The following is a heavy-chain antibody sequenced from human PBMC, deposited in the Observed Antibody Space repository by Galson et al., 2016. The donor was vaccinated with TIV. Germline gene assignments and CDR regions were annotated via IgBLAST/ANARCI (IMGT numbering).Heavy chain of an antibody. Sequence: SLRLSCAASGFTFNSYGMHWVRQAPGKGLEWVAVILYDGSTEYYADSVKGRFTISRDNSKNTLYLQMNTLRRQDTAIYYCARAPEKVGEVSPYRYYYGLDVWGQGTAVSVSS. D-gene: IGHD3-16*02. CDR1: GFTFNSYG. J-gene: IGHJ6*02. CDR2: ILYDGSTE. CDR3: ARAPEKVGEVSPYRYYYGLDV. V-gene: IGHV3-30*03.